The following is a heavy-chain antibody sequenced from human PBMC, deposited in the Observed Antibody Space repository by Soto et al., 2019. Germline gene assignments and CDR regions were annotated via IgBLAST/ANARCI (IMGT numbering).Heavy chain of an antibody. J-gene: IGHJ6*02. D-gene: IGHD5-18*01. CDR3: ARDHQPSGYSYGYYYYYGMDV. CDR1: GGTFSSYA. V-gene: IGHV1-69*13. Sequence: SVKVSCKASGGTFSSYAISWVRQAPGQGLEWMGGIIPIFGTANYAQKFQGRVTITADESTSTAYMEPSSLRSEDTAVYYCARDHQPSGYSYGYYYYYGMDVWGQGTTVTV. CDR2: IIPIFGTA.